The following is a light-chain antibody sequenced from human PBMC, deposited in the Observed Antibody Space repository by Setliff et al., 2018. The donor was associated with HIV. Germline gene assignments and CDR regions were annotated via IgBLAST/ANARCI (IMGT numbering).Light chain of an antibody. V-gene: IGLV2-14*03. J-gene: IGLJ1*01. CDR1: SSDVGGYNY. CDR2: DVT. Sequence: QSALAQPASVSGSPGQSITISCTGTSSDVGGYNYVSWYRQRPGRAPELMIYDVTNRPSGVSYRFAGSKSGNTASLTISGLQAGDGADYYCSSYTSSSSLLYVFGTGT. CDR3: SSYTSSSSLLYV.